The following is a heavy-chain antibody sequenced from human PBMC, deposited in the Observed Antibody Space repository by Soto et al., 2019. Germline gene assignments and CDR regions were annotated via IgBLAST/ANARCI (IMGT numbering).Heavy chain of an antibody. CDR1: GFTFNSYG. CDR2: IWADGDTK. V-gene: IGHV3-33*01. CDR3: NVGSSWNHPQNDH. D-gene: IGHD6-13*01. J-gene: IGHJ4*02. Sequence: QVQLVESGGGVVQPGRSLRLSCAASGFTFNSYGMHWVRQAPGKGLEWLAVIWADGDTKFYADSVKGRITISRDNSKNTLYLQMDSLRPEDTAVYYCNVGSSWNHPQNDHWGQGTLVTVSS.